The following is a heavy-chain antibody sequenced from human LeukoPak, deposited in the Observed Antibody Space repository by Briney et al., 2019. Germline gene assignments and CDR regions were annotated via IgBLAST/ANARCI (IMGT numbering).Heavy chain of an antibody. CDR1: GFSVSHYY. D-gene: IGHD3-16*01. V-gene: IGHV3-66*03. CDR3: ARDRAVTQVWVEFDS. Sequence: GGSLRLSCAGSGFSVSHYYMNWVRPAPGKGLEWVSLIRDTGETFYADSVKGRFTISRDNSKNTMYLQMNRLRVEDTAVYFCARDRAVTQVWVEFDSWGQGTLVTVSS. CDR2: IRDTGET. J-gene: IGHJ5*01.